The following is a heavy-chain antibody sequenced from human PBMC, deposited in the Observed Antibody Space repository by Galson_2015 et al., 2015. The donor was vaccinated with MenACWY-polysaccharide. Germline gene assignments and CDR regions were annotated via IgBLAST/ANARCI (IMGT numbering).Heavy chain of an antibody. CDR2: IHYDASHK. Sequence: SLRLSCAASGSRVSNSGMHWVRQAPGNGLERVAVIHYDASHKVYADAVKGRFTISRDNSKNTVFLEMNTLGVEDTAVYYCAREGSRIVFHAFDIWGQGKVVTVSS. J-gene: IGHJ3*02. CDR3: AREGSRIVFHAFDI. V-gene: IGHV3-33*01. D-gene: IGHD2-2*01. CDR1: GSRVSNSG.